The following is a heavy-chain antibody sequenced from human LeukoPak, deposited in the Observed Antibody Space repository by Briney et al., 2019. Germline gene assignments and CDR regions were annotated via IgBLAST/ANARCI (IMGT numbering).Heavy chain of an antibody. CDR2: ISSSSSYI. Sequence: GGSLRLSCAASGFTFSSYSMNWVRQAPGKGLEWVSSISSSSSYIYYADSVKGRFTISRDKSKNTLYLQMNSLRAEDTAVYYCAKGLAVAGHFDYWGQGTLVTVSS. D-gene: IGHD6-19*01. J-gene: IGHJ4*02. CDR3: AKGLAVAGHFDY. CDR1: GFTFSSYS. V-gene: IGHV3-21*04.